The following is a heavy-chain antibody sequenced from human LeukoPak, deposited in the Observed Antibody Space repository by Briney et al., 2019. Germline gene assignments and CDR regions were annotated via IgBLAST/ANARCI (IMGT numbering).Heavy chain of an antibody. D-gene: IGHD1-26*01. CDR2: ISSSSSTI. CDR3: ARDGYSGSTNGPFDY. CDR1: GFTFSSYA. Sequence: GGSLRLSCAASGFTFSSYAMNWVRQAPGKGLEWVSYISSSSSTIYYADSVKGRFTISRDNAKNLLYLQMNSLRDEDTAVYYCARDGYSGSTNGPFDYWGQGTLVTVSS. J-gene: IGHJ4*02. V-gene: IGHV3-48*02.